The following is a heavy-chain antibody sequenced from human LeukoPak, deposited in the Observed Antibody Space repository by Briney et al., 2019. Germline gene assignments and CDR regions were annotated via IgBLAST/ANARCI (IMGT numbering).Heavy chain of an antibody. CDR1: GFTFSSYA. V-gene: IGHV3-23*01. J-gene: IGHJ4*02. CDR2: ISGSGGST. CDR3: AKVAKYYYGSETYYFFEQ. D-gene: IGHD3-10*01. Sequence: GGSLRLSRAASGFTFSSYAMSWVRQAPGKGLEWVSAISGSGGSTYYADSVKGRFTISRDNSRNSLELQMNSLRVEDTAVYYCAKVAKYYYGSETYYFFEQWGQGTPVTASS.